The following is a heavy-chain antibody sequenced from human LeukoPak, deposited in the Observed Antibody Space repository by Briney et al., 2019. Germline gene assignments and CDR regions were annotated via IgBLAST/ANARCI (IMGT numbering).Heavy chain of an antibody. D-gene: IGHD3-16*01. V-gene: IGHV1-2*02. CDR2: INPNSGGT. J-gene: IGHJ4*02. CDR1: GYTFTGYY. CDR3: ARVYDRRGAPHLLFDY. Sequence: SVKVSCKASGYTFTGYYMHWVRQAPGKGLEWMGGINPNSGGTNYAQKFQGRVTMTRDTSISTAYMELSRLRSDDTAVYYCARVYDRRGAPHLLFDYWGQGTLVTVSS.